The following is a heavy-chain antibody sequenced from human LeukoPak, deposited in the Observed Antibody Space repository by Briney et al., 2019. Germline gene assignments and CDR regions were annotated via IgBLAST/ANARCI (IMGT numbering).Heavy chain of an antibody. CDR3: ARDYYGSGVIDY. CDR2: IYYSGST. D-gene: IGHD3-10*01. Sequence: SETLSLTCTVSGGSISSHYWSWIRQPPGKGLEWIGYIYYSGSTNYNPSLKSRVTISVDTSKNQSSLKLSSVTAADTAVYYCARDYYGSGVIDYWGQGTLVTVSS. V-gene: IGHV4-59*11. J-gene: IGHJ4*02. CDR1: GGSISSHY.